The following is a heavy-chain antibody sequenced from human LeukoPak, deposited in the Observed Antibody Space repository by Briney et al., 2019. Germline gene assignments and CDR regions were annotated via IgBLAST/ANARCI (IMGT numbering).Heavy chain of an antibody. Sequence: GASVKVSCKASGYTFTSYGISWVRQAPGQGLEWMGWISAYNGNTNYAQKLQGRVTMTTDTSTSTAYMELRSLRSDDTAVYYCARSFRDIVPAARREAYYYYGMDVWGQGTTVTVSS. J-gene: IGHJ6*02. D-gene: IGHD2-2*01. CDR1: GYTFTSYG. CDR2: ISAYNGNT. CDR3: ARSFRDIVPAARREAYYYYGMDV. V-gene: IGHV1-18*01.